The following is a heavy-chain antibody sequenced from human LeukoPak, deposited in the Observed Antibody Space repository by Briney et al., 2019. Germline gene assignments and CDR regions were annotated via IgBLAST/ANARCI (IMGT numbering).Heavy chain of an antibody. V-gene: IGHV4-59*01. D-gene: IGHD3-22*01. CDR2: IYYSGST. J-gene: IGHJ4*02. CDR3: ARIRGYYFDY. Sequence: SGTLSLTCTVSGGSLSSYYWSWLRQPPGKGVEWIGYIYYSGSTNYNPSLKSRVTISVDTSKNQFSLKLSSVTAADTAVYYCARIRGYYFDYWGQGTLVTVSS. CDR1: GGSLSSYY.